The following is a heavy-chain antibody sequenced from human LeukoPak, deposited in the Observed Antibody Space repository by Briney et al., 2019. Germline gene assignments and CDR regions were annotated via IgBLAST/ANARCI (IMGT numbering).Heavy chain of an antibody. V-gene: IGHV1-18*01. D-gene: IGHD6-13*01. CDR3: ARARGSDSSSNYYMDV. CDR1: GYTFTSYG. Sequence: ASVKVSCKASGYTFTSYGISWVRQAPGQGLEWMGWISAYNGNTNYAQKLQGRVTMTTDTSTSTAYMELRSLRSDDTAVYYCARARGSDSSSNYYMDVWGKGTTVTVSS. J-gene: IGHJ6*03. CDR2: ISAYNGNT.